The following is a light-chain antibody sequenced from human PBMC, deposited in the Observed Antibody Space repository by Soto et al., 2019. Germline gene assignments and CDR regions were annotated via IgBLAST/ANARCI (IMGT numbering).Light chain of an antibody. J-gene: IGKJ1*01. CDR3: QGSYTWPQT. V-gene: IGKV3-15*01. CDR1: QSVSSN. Sequence: GMMQSERTRFVYARRRALVCCRASQSVSSNLAWYQQKPGQAPRLLIYGASTRATGIPARFIGSGSGTEFTLTISSLQSEEFAVYNCQGSYTWPQTFAQGTKVDI. CDR2: GAS.